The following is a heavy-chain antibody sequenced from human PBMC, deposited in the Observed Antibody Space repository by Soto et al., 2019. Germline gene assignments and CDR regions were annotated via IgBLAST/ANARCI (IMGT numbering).Heavy chain of an antibody. CDR1: GYTFTSYA. CDR3: ARVRLVDYYYYGMDV. V-gene: IGHV1-3*01. Sequence: GASVKVSCKASGYTFTSYAMHWVRQAPGQRLEWMGWINAGNGNTKYSQKFQGRVTITRDTSASTAYMELSSLRSEDTAVYYCARVRLVDYYYYGMDVWGQGTTVTVSS. CDR2: INAGNGNT. D-gene: IGHD3-16*01. J-gene: IGHJ6*02.